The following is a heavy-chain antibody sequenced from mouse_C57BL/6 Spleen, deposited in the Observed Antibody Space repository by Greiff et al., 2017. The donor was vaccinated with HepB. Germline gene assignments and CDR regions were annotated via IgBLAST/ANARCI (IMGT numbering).Heavy chain of an antibody. D-gene: IGHD3-2*02. Sequence: VQLQQSGAELVKPGASVKLSCKASGYTFTSYWMQWVKQRPGQGLEWIGEIDPSDSYTNYNQKFKGKATLTVDTSSSTAYMQLSSLTSEDSAVYYCARSQLRLQVYFGYWGQGTTLTVSS. CDR1: GYTFTSYW. CDR3: ARSQLRLQVYFGY. CDR2: IDPSDSYT. J-gene: IGHJ2*01. V-gene: IGHV1-50*01.